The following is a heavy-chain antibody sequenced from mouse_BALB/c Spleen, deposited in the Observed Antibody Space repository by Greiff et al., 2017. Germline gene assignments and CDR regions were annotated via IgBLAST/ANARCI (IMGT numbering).Heavy chain of an antibody. CDR2: ISSGGSYT. V-gene: IGHV5-6-4*01. CDR3: TQTGTYYDYDNGHFVY. CDR1: GFTFSSYT. J-gene: IGHJ2*01. D-gene: IGHD2-4*01. Sequence: EVKVVESGGGLVKPGGSLKLSCAASGFTFSSYTMSWVRQTPEKRLEWVATISSGGSYTYYPDSVKGRFTISRDNAKNTLYLQMSSLKSEDTAMYYCTQTGTYYDYDNGHFVYWGQGTTLTVSS.